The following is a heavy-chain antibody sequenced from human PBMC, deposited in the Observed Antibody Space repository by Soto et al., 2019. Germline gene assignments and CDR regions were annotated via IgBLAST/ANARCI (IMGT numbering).Heavy chain of an antibody. J-gene: IGHJ6*03. V-gene: IGHV4-39*07. Sequence: PSETLSLTCTVSGGSISSGGYYWSWIRQPPGKGLEWIGEINHSGSTNYNPSLKSRVTISVDTSKNQFSLKLSSVTAADTAVYYCARTKLATYYGSGNNYYYMDVWGKGTTVTVSS. CDR3: ARTKLATYYGSGNNYYYMDV. CDR1: GGSISSGGYY. D-gene: IGHD3-10*01. CDR2: INHSGST.